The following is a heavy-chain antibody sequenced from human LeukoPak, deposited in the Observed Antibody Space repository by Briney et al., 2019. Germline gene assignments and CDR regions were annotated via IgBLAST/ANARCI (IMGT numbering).Heavy chain of an antibody. J-gene: IGHJ4*02. CDR2: IYSGGST. V-gene: IGHV3-66*01. CDR3: ARDKGTSYLSSFDY. D-gene: IGHD6-6*01. CDR1: EFSVGSNY. Sequence: PGGSLRLSCAASEFSVGSNYMTWVRHAPRKGLEWVSLIYSGGSTYYADSVKGRFTISRDKSKNTLYLQMNSLRAEDRAVYYCARDKGTSYLSSFDYWGQGTLVTVSS.